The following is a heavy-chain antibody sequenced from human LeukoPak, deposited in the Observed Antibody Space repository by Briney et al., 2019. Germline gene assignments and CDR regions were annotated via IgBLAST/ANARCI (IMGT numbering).Heavy chain of an antibody. D-gene: IGHD5-12*01. Sequence: PGGSLRLSCAASGFTVSSNYMSWVRQAPGKGLEWVSVIYSGGSTYYADSAKGRFTISRDNSKNTLYLQMNSLRAEDTAVYYCAREAQNSGYDSRDYYFDYWGQGPLVTVSS. CDR1: GFTVSSNY. V-gene: IGHV3-53*01. CDR3: AREAQNSGYDSRDYYFDY. CDR2: IYSGGST. J-gene: IGHJ4*02.